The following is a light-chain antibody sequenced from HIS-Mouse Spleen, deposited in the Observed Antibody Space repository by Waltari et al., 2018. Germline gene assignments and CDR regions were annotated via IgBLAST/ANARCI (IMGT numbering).Light chain of an antibody. CDR1: QGISSS. J-gene: IGKJ1*01. CDR3: QQLNSYPPT. V-gene: IGKV1-9*01. Sequence: DIQFTQSPSFLSASVGDRVTIPCLASQGISSSLAWYQQKPGKAPKLLIYAASTLQSGVPSRFSGSGSGTEFTLTISSLQPEDCATYYCQQLNSYPPTFGQGTKVEIK. CDR2: AAS.